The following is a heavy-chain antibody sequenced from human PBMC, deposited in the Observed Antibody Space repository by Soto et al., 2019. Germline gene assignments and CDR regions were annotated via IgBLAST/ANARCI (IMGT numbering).Heavy chain of an antibody. CDR1: GYTFTGYY. Sequence: ASVKVSCKASGYTFTGYYMHWVRQAPGQGLEWMGWINPNSGGTNYAQKFQGWVTMTRDTSISTAYMELSRLRSDDTAVYYCARDFSGYSGYDLSNPGGHYYHYMDVWGKGTTVTVSS. CDR2: INPNSGGT. V-gene: IGHV1-2*04. D-gene: IGHD5-12*01. J-gene: IGHJ6*03. CDR3: ARDFSGYSGYDLSNPGGHYYHYMDV.